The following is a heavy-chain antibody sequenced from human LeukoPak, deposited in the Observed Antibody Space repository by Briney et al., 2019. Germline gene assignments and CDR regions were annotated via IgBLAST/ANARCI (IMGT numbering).Heavy chain of an antibody. V-gene: IGHV1-69*05. CDR1: GGTFSSYA. CDR2: IIPIFGTA. CDR3: ARGARYYYDSSGYYYDY. D-gene: IGHD3-22*01. J-gene: IGHJ4*02. Sequence: SVKVSCKASGGTFSSYAISWVRQAPGQGLEWMGGIIPIFGTANYAQKFQGRVTITTDESTSTAYMELSSLRSEDPAVYYCARGARYYYDSSGYYYDYWGQGTLVTVSS.